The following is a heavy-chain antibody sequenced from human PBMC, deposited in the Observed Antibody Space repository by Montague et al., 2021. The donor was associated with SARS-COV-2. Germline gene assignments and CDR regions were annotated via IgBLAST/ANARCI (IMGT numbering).Heavy chain of an antibody. CDR1: GWSFSGYY. J-gene: IGHJ4*02. CDR3: ARGSRQWLVRPPHYYYFDY. Sequence: SETLSLTCAVYGWSFSGYYWSWIRQPPGKGLEWIGEINHSGSTNYNPSLKSRVTISVDTSKNQFSLKLSSVTAADTAVYYCARGSRQWLVRPPHYYYFDYWGQGTLVTVSS. D-gene: IGHD6-19*01. V-gene: IGHV4-34*01. CDR2: INHSGST.